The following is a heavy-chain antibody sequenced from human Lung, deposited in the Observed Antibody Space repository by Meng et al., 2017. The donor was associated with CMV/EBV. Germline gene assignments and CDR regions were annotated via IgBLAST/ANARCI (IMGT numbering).Heavy chain of an antibody. V-gene: IGHV3-48*03. CDR3: TRTLEFYSSSRLDS. Sequence: GGSXRLXXAASGFTFSGSEMNWVRKAPGKGLEWISYIIGSGSTKFHADSVKGRFTISRDNAKNSLCLHMNSMRAEDTAVYYCTRTLEFYSSSRLDSWGQGTXVTVSS. CDR2: IIGSGSTK. D-gene: IGHD6-6*01. J-gene: IGHJ4*02. CDR1: GFTFSGSE.